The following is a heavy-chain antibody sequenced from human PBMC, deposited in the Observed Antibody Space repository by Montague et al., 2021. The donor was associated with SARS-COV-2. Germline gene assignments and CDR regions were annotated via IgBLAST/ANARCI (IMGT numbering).Heavy chain of an antibody. D-gene: IGHD6-13*01. J-gene: IGHJ6*02. V-gene: IGHV2-70*11. CDR3: ARVPVPAPWCAGYSYRRAFGMDV. Sequence: PALVKPTQTLTLTCTFSGFSFSTSGMCVSWIRQPPGKAPEWLARIDWDDDKYYSTSLKTRLTISKDTSKNQVVLTMTNMDPVDTATYYWARVPVPAPWCAGYSYRRAFGMDVWGQGTTVTVSS. CDR1: GFSFSTSGMC. CDR2: IDWDDDK.